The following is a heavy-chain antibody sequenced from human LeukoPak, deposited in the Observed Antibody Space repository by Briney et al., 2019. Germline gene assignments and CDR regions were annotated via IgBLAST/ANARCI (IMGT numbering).Heavy chain of an antibody. CDR1: GGSFSGYY. J-gene: IGHJ4*02. CDR2: INHSGST. V-gene: IGHV4-34*01. D-gene: IGHD3-3*01. CDR3: ARAFSPFDY. Sequence: SETLSLTCVVYGGSFSGYYWSWIRQPPGKGLEWIGEINHSGSTNYNPSLKSRVTISVDTSKNQFSLKLSSVTAADTAVYYCARAFSPFDYWGQGTLVTVSS.